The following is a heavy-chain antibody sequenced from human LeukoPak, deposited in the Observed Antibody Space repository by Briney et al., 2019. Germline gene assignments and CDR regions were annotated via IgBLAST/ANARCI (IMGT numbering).Heavy chain of an antibody. CDR3: ARGLINGHDFDY. Sequence: GASVKVSCKASGYTFTKYGITWVRQAPGQGLEWMGWISTYNGNTNYAQKLQGRVTMTTDTSTSTAYMELRSLISDDAAVYYCARGLINGHDFDYWGQGTLVTVSS. V-gene: IGHV1-18*01. CDR2: ISTYNGNT. D-gene: IGHD5-12*01. J-gene: IGHJ4*02. CDR1: GYTFTKYG.